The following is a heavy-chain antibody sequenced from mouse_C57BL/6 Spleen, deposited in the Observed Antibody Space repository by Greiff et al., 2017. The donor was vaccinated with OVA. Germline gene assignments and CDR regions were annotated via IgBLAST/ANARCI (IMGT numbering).Heavy chain of an antibody. V-gene: IGHV5-6*01. CDR2: ISSGGSYT. CDR3: ARHSPDSNYDYAMDY. D-gene: IGHD2-5*01. CDR1: GFTFSSYG. Sequence: EVQGVESGGDLVKPGGSLKLSCAASGFTFSSYGMSWVRQTPDKRLEWVATISSGGSYTYYPDSVKGRFTISRDNAKNTLYLQMSSLKSEDTAMYYCARHSPDSNYDYAMDYWGQGTSVTVSS. J-gene: IGHJ4*01.